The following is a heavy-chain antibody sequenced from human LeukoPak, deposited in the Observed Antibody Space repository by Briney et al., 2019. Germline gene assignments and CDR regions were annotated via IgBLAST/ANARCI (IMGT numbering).Heavy chain of an antibody. CDR2: IYYTGST. CDR1: GGSISNYY. D-gene: IGHD5-18*01. V-gene: IGHV4-59*08. CDR3: ARALLASYGSTFPFDY. J-gene: IGHJ4*02. Sequence: ETLSLTCTVSGGSISNYYWTWIRQPPGKGLEWIGYIYYTGSTNYNPSLKSRVTISVDTSKNQFSLKLSSVTAADTAVYHCARALLASYGSTFPFDYWGQGTLVTVSS.